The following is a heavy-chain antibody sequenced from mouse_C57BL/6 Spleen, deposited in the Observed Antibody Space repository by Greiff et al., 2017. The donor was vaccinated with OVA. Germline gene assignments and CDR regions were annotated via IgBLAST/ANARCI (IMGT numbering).Heavy chain of an antibody. CDR1: GFTFSSYA. V-gene: IGHV5-4*01. Sequence: EVHLVESGGGLVKPGGSLKLSCAASGFTFSSYAMSWVRQTPEKRLEWVATISDGGSYTYYPDNVKGRFTISRDNAKNNLYLQMSHLKSEDTAMYYCARYYYGSSFFYAMDYWGQGTSVTVSS. CDR3: ARYYYGSSFFYAMDY. D-gene: IGHD1-1*01. CDR2: ISDGGSYT. J-gene: IGHJ4*01.